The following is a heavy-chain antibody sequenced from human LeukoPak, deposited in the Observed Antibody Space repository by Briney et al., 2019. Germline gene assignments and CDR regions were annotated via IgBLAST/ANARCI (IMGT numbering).Heavy chain of an antibody. Sequence: ASVKVSCKASGYTFTGYYIHWVRQAPGQGLEWMGWINPNSGGTNYAQKFQGRVTMTRDTSISTAYMELSRLTFDDTAVYYCARVGAFDYDSSSPIKGAFDMWGQGTMVTVS. CDR1: GYTFTGYY. V-gene: IGHV1-2*02. CDR3: ARVGAFDYDSSSPIKGAFDM. D-gene: IGHD3-22*01. J-gene: IGHJ3*02. CDR2: INPNSGGT.